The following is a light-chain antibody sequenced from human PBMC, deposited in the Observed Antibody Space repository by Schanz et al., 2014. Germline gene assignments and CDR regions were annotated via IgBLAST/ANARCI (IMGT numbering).Light chain of an antibody. CDR3: GTWDSSLSAVV. J-gene: IGLJ2*01. V-gene: IGLV2-14*03. CDR2: DVS. Sequence: QSALTQPASVSGSPGQSITISCTGTSSDVGGYNYVSWYQHHPGKAPKLMIYDVSNRPSGVSNRFSGSKSGNTASLTISGLQAEDEADFYCGTWDSSLSAVVFGGGTKLTVL. CDR1: SSDVGGYNY.